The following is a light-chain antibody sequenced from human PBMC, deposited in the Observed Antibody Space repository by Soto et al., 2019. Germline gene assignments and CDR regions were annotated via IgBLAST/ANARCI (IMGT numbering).Light chain of an antibody. CDR1: SSDIGGYNY. CDR3: SSYTTSTTVL. CDR2: DVR. Sequence: QSVLTQPASVSGSPGQSITISCTGTSSDIGGYNYVSWYQQHPGKAPKLMIYDVRDRPSGVSNRFSGSKSGNTASLTISGLQAEDEADYYCSSYTTSTTVLFGGGTKLTVL. J-gene: IGLJ2*01. V-gene: IGLV2-14*01.